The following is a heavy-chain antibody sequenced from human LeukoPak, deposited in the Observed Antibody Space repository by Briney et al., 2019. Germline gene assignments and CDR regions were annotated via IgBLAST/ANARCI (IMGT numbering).Heavy chain of an antibody. CDR3: ARHASYGSGSYRFDP. Sequence: SETLSLTCTVSGGSISSYYWSWIRQPPGKGLEWIGYIHYSGSTNYNPSLKSRVTISVDTSKNQFSLKLSSVTATDTAVYYCARHASYGSGSYRFDPWGQGTLVTVSS. J-gene: IGHJ5*02. V-gene: IGHV4-59*08. CDR1: GGSISSYY. D-gene: IGHD3-10*01. CDR2: IHYSGST.